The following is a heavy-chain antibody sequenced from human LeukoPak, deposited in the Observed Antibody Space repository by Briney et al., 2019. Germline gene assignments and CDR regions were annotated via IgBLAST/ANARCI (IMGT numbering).Heavy chain of an antibody. CDR2: IYHSGST. Sequence: SETLSLTCAVSGGSISSGGYSWSWIRQPPGKGLEWIGYIYHSGSTYYNPSLKSRVTISVDRSKNQFSLKLSSVTAADTAVYYCARGGPRITIFGVVIPEYYYYYGMDVWGQGTTVTVSS. CDR3: ARGGPRITIFGVVIPEYYYYYGMDV. J-gene: IGHJ6*02. V-gene: IGHV4-30-2*01. D-gene: IGHD3-3*01. CDR1: GGSISSGGYS.